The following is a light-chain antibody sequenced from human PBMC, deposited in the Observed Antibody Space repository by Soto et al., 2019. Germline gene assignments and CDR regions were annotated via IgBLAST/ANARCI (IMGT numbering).Light chain of an antibody. V-gene: IGLV2-14*01. CDR2: EVT. Sequence: QSVLTQPASVSGSPGQSITISCSGTSRDVGYYNYVSWYQQHPGKAPKLMIYEVTHRPSGVSNRFSGSKSGNTASLTISGLQAEDEADYYCSSFSRSGTMEFGGGTKLTVL. CDR1: SRDVGYYNY. J-gene: IGLJ2*01. CDR3: SSFSRSGTME.